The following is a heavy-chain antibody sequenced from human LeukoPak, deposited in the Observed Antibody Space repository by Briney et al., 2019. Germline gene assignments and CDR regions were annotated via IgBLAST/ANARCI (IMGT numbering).Heavy chain of an antibody. CDR2: ISYDGTKK. D-gene: IGHD2/OR15-2a*01. CDR1: GFIFSNYL. J-gene: IGHJ4*02. V-gene: IGHV3-30*04. Sequence: GGSLRLSCAASGFIFSNYLIHWVRQAPGKGLEGVADISYDGTKKNYIDSLKGRFTISRDNSQNNVFLQMDGLRPDDTAVYFCARDLNEKVLWVRGPDNWGQGTLVIVSS. CDR3: ARDLNEKVLWVRGPDN.